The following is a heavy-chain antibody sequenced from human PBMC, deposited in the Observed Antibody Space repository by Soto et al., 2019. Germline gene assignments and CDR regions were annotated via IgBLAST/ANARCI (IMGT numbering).Heavy chain of an antibody. D-gene: IGHD6-13*01. CDR2: MNSDGSSI. V-gene: IGHV3-74*01. CDR1: GFPFSSYL. J-gene: IGHJ4*02. CDR3: AREIATTGLYYFDY. Sequence: GGFLRLSCAASGFPFSSYLMHWVRKAPGKGLVWVSRMNSDGSSITYADSVKGRFTISRDSAKNTMYLQVHSLRAEDTAVYYCAREIATTGLYYFDYWGQGTLVTVSS.